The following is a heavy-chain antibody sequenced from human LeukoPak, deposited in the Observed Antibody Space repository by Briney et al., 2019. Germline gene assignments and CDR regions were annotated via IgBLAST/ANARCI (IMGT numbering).Heavy chain of an antibody. CDR1: GYTFTGYY. D-gene: IGHD3-10*01. Sequence: ASVKVFCKASGYTFTGYYMHWVRQAPGQGLEWMGWINPNSGGTNYAQKFQGRVTMTRDTSISTAYMELSRLRSDDTAVYYCARVPPYGSGSSETYYYYGMDVWGQGTTVTVSS. CDR2: INPNSGGT. V-gene: IGHV1-2*02. J-gene: IGHJ6*02. CDR3: ARVPPYGSGSSETYYYYGMDV.